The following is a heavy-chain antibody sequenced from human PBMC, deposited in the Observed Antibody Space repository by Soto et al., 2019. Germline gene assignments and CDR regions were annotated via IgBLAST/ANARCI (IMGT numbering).Heavy chain of an antibody. J-gene: IGHJ3*02. Sequence: EASVKVSCTASGYTFASYGISWVRQAPGQGLEWMGWISAYNGNTNYAQKLQGRVTMTTDTSTSTAYMELRSLRSDDTAVYYCARDSPPQTAFDIWGQGTMVTVSS. CDR3: ARDSPPQTAFDI. CDR2: ISAYNGNT. V-gene: IGHV1-18*01. CDR1: GYTFASYG.